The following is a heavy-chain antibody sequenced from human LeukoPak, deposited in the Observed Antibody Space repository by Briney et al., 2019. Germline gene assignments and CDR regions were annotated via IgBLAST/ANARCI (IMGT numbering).Heavy chain of an antibody. D-gene: IGHD3-10*01. CDR2: INPNSGGT. CDR1: GYTFTGYY. V-gene: IGHV1-2*02. Sequence: ASVKVSCKASGYTFTGYYMHWVRQAPGQGLEWMGWINPNSGGTNYAQKFQGRVTMTTDTSTSTAYMELRSLRSDDTAVYYCASSMVRGVMGFDYWGQGTLVTVSS. CDR3: ASSMVRGVMGFDY. J-gene: IGHJ4*02.